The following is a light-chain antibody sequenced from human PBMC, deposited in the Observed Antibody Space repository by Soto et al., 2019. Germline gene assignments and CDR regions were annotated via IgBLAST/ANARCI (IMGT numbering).Light chain of an antibody. V-gene: IGKV3-20*01. J-gene: IGKJ1*01. CDR1: RSVSDTL. CDR3: QHYGDSSWT. CDR2: GTS. Sequence: EIVLTQSPGTLSLSPGERATLSCRADRSVSDTLLTWFQQKPGQAPRLLIFGTSNRAPGTPDRFSGSGSGTDFTLTISRLEPDDFAVYYCQHYGDSSWTFGQGTKVDIK.